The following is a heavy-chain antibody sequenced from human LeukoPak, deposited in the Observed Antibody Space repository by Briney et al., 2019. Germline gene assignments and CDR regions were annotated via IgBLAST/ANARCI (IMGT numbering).Heavy chain of an antibody. J-gene: IGHJ4*02. Sequence: SETLSLTCTVSGGSISSYYWSWIRQPPGKGLEWIGYIYYSGSTNYNPSLKSRVTMSVDTSKNQFSLKLSSVTAADTAVYYCARDHVRQQLPDYWGQGTLVTVSS. CDR3: ARDHVRQQLPDY. CDR1: GGSISSYY. D-gene: IGHD6-13*01. CDR2: IYYSGST. V-gene: IGHV4-59*12.